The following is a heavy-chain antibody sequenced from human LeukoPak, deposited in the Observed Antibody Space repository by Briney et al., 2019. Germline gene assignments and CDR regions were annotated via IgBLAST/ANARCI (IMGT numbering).Heavy chain of an antibody. CDR1: VFTFSRYS. Sequence: GGCLSLSREASVFTFSRYSMNWVRQAPGRGLEWVSSITNIGGYTNDADSVRGRFTISRDNDKNSLYLQMNSLRAEDTAVYYCARIVSSGWYQDYWGQGTLVTVSS. D-gene: IGHD6-19*01. CDR2: ITNIGGYT. V-gene: IGHV3-21*01. CDR3: ARIVSSGWYQDY. J-gene: IGHJ4*02.